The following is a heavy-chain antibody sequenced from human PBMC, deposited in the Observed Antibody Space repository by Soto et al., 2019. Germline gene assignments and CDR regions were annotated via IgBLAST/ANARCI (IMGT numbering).Heavy chain of an antibody. Sequence: SETLSLTCAVYGGSFSGYYWSWIRQPPGKGLEWIGEINHSGSTNYNPSFKSRVTISVDTSKNQLSLKLSSVTAADTAVYYCARGIDRNNWFDPWGQGTLVTVS. CDR2: INHSGST. J-gene: IGHJ5*02. V-gene: IGHV4-34*01. D-gene: IGHD3-22*01. CDR3: ARGIDRNNWFDP. CDR1: GGSFSGYY.